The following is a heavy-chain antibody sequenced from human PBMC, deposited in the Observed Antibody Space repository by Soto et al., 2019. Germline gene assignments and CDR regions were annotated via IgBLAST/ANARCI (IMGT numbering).Heavy chain of an antibody. CDR2: ISSGGQTI. D-gene: IGHD2-2*01. V-gene: IGHV3-48*02. J-gene: IGHJ6*02. CDR3: ARDPQRGYSGMDV. CDR1: GFSSSTYD. Sequence: EVQLVESGGGLVQPGGAPRVSCAASGFSSSTYDMNWVRKAQGKGLEWVSSISSGGQTIKSTDSVKGRFTISRDNAKNSLYLQMSGLRDEDTGVYYCARDPQRGYSGMDVWGQGTTVTVSS.